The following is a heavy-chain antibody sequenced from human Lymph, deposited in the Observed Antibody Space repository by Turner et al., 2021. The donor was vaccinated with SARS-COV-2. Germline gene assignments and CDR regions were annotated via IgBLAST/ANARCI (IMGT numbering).Heavy chain of an antibody. D-gene: IGHD2-15*01. V-gene: IGHV4-31*03. J-gene: IGHJ4*02. CDR3: ATKYCSGGRCSYFDY. CDR1: GGSISSGGYY. Sequence: QVQLQESGPGLVKPSQTLSLTCTVSGGSISSGGYYWSWIRQHPGKGLEWIGYIYYSGSTYYNPSLRSRVTISVDTSKNQFSLKLSSVTAADTAVYYCATKYCSGGRCSYFDYWGQGTLVTVSS. CDR2: IYYSGST.